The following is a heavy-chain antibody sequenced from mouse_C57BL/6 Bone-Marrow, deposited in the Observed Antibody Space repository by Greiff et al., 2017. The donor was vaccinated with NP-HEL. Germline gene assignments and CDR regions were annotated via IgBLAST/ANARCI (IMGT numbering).Heavy chain of an antibody. CDR3: TRITTVEDY. CDR1: GFNIKDDY. Sequence: EVQLQQSGAELVRPGASVKLSCTASGFNIKDDYMHWVKQRPEQGLEWIGWIDPENGDTEYASKFQGKATITADTSSNPAYLQLSSLTSEDTAVYYCTRITTVEDYWGQGTTLTVSS. CDR2: IDPENGDT. V-gene: IGHV14-4*01. J-gene: IGHJ2*01. D-gene: IGHD1-1*01.